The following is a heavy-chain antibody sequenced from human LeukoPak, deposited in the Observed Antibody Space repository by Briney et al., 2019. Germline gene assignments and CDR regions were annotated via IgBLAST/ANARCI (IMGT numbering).Heavy chain of an antibody. CDR1: GFTFSSYA. CDR2: ISGSGGST. J-gene: IGHJ5*02. Sequence: GGSLRLSCAASGFTFSSYAMSWVRQAPGKGLEWVSAISGSGGSTYYADSVKGRFTISRDNSKNTLYLRMNSLRAEDTAVYYCAKDLIVVVAAKKNHNWFDPWGQGTLVTVSS. D-gene: IGHD2-15*01. V-gene: IGHV3-23*01. CDR3: AKDLIVVVAAKKNHNWFDP.